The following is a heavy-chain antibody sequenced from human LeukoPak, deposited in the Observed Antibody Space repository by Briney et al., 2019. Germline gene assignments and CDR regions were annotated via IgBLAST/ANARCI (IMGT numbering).Heavy chain of an antibody. CDR2: INPHTGVT. D-gene: IGHD3-22*01. J-gene: IGHJ4*02. CDR1: GYTFTNYY. CDR3: ARQENGYSH. Sequence: ASVKVSCKASGYTFTNYYMCWVRQAPGQGLDWMGWINPHTGVTVYAQKFQGRVTMTRDTSITTAYMELSSLRSDDSAVYYCARQENGYSHWGQETLVTVSS. V-gene: IGHV1-2*02.